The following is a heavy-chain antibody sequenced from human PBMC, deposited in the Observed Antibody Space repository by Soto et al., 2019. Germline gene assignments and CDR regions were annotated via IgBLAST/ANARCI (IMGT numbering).Heavy chain of an antibody. V-gene: IGHV4-39*01. Sequence: QLQLQESGPGLVKPSETLSLTCTVSGGSISSSRYYWGWIRQPPGKGLEWIGSLYYSGTTYYNPSLKSRVTMSVDTSRDQFSLRLNSVAAADTAVYYCARQDSGAASYYLQHAFDIWGQGTMVTVSS. D-gene: IGHD3-10*01. CDR3: ARQDSGAASYYLQHAFDI. CDR2: LYYSGTT. J-gene: IGHJ3*02. CDR1: GGSISSSRYY.